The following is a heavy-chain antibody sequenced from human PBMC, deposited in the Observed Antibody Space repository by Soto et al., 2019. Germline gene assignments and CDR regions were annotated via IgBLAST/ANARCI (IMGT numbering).Heavy chain of an antibody. Sequence: QVQLVQSGAEVKKPGASVKVSCKASGYTFTSYGISWVRQAPGQGLEWMGWISAYNGKTNYAQKLQGRVTMTTDTYTSKAYMELRSLSSDDTAVYYCARVIAAAADCDYWGQGTLVTVSS. J-gene: IGHJ4*02. CDR2: ISAYNGKT. CDR3: ARVIAAAADCDY. D-gene: IGHD6-13*01. CDR1: GYTFTSYG. V-gene: IGHV1-18*01.